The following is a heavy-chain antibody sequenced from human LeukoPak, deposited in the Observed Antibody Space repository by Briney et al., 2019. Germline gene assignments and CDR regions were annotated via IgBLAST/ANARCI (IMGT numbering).Heavy chain of an antibody. Sequence: GGSLGLSCAASGFTFSSYSMTWVRQAPGKGLEWVSSISSSSSYIYYADSVKGRFTISRDNAKNSLYLQMNSLRAEDTAVYYCAREVRGVIPHWFDPWGQGTLVTVSS. CDR1: GFTFSSYS. V-gene: IGHV3-21*01. CDR2: ISSSSSYI. D-gene: IGHD3-10*01. CDR3: AREVRGVIPHWFDP. J-gene: IGHJ5*02.